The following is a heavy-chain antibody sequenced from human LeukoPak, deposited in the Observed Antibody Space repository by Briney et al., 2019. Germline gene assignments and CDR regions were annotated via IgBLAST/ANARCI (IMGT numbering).Heavy chain of an antibody. Sequence: GGSLRLSCAASGLTFSSYAMSWVRQAPGKGLEWVSAISGSGGSTYYADSVKGRFTISRDNSKNTLYLQMNSLRAEDTAVYYCAKDPLTTVVTGGYYYYGMDVWGQGTTVTVSS. V-gene: IGHV3-23*01. D-gene: IGHD4-23*01. CDR3: AKDPLTTVVTGGYYYYGMDV. CDR1: GLTFSSYA. CDR2: ISGSGGST. J-gene: IGHJ6*02.